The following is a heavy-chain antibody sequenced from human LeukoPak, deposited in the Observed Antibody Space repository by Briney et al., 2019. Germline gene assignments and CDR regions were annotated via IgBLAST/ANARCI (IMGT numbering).Heavy chain of an antibody. CDR2: ISYDGSNK. J-gene: IGHJ4*02. V-gene: IGHV3-30*18. CDR3: AKDSWYYFDY. Sequence: GRSLRLSCAASGFTFSSYGMHWVRQAPGKGLEWVAVISYDGSNKYYADSVKGRFTISRDNSKNTLYLQMNSLRAEDTAVYYCAKDSWYYFDYWGQGTLVTVSS. CDR1: GFTFSSYG.